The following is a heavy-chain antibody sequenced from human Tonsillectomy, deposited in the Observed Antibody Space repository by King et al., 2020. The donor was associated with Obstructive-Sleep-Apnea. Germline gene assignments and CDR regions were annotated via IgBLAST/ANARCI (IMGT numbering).Heavy chain of an antibody. J-gene: IGHJ4*02. V-gene: IGHV5-51*01. CDR2: IYPGDSDT. CDR3: ARTRGYDFWRASIDY. Sequence: VQLVQSGAEVKKPGESLKISCKGSGYSFTSYWIGWVRQMPGKGLEWMGIIYPGDSDTRYSPSFQGQVTISADKSISTAYLQWGSLKASDTAMYYCARTRGYDFWRASIDYWGQGTLVTVSS. CDR1: GYSFTSYW. D-gene: IGHD3-3*01.